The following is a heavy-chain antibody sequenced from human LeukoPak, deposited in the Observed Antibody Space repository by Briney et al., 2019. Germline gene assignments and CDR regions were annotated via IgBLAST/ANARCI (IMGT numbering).Heavy chain of an antibody. J-gene: IGHJ5*02. Sequence: PSQTLSLTCTVSGGSISSGDYYWSWIRQPPGKGLEWIGFIYYSGSTSYNPSLKSRVTISLDTSKNYFSLKLTSVTAADTAMYYCAIGDYYDSSGYYYHWGQGTLVTVSS. CDR3: AIGDYYDSSGYYYH. D-gene: IGHD3-22*01. V-gene: IGHV4-30-4*08. CDR1: GGSISSGDYY. CDR2: IYYSGST.